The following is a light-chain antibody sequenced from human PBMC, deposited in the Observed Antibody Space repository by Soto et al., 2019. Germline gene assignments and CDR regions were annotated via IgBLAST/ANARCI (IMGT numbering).Light chain of an antibody. V-gene: IGKV3-15*01. Sequence: EIVMTQSPATLSVSPGERATLSCRASQSVSSNLAWYQQKPGQAPRLLIYGASTRATGIPARFSGSGSGTEFTLTISSLQSEDLAVYYCQQYNNWPPERTFGQGTKVEIK. CDR1: QSVSSN. J-gene: IGKJ1*01. CDR3: QQYNNWPPERT. CDR2: GAS.